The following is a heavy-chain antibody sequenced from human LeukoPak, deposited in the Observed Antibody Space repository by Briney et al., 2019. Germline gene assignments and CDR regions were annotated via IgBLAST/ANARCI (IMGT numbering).Heavy chain of an antibody. D-gene: IGHD6-13*01. V-gene: IGHV3-30*18. CDR2: ISYDGSNK. CDR3: AKGGGSSWSFDY. CDR1: GFTFSSYG. J-gene: IGHJ4*02. Sequence: PGGSLRLSCAASGFTFSSYGMHWVRQAPGKGLEWVAVISYDGSNKYYADSVKGRFTISRDNSKNTLYLQMNGLRAEDTAVYYCAKGGGSSWSFDYWGQGTLVTVSS.